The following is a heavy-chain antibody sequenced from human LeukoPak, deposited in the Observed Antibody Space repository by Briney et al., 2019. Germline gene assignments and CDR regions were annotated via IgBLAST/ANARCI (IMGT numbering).Heavy chain of an antibody. CDR1: GGSFSGYY. V-gene: IGHV4-34*01. J-gene: IGHJ6*03. CDR2: INHSGST. Sequence: SETLSLTCAVYGGSFSGYYWSWIRQPPGKGLEWIGEINHSGSTNYNPSLKSRVTISVDPSKNQFSLKLSSVTAADTAVYYCARVGAYCSGGSCYGYYYYYMDVWGKGTTVTVSS. D-gene: IGHD2-15*01. CDR3: ARVGAYCSGGSCYGYYYYYMDV.